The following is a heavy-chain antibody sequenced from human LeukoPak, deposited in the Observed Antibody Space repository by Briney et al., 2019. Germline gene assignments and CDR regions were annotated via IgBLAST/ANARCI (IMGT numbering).Heavy chain of an antibody. CDR3: AREGSGRTFDY. Sequence: GGSLRLSCAASGFTFNSYWMHWVRQAPGKGLVWVSRINSDGSSTSYADSVKGRFTISRDNAKNTLYLHMNSLRAEDTAVYYCAREGSGRTFDYWGQGTLVTVSS. D-gene: IGHD1-26*01. V-gene: IGHV3-74*01. CDR1: GFTFNSYW. J-gene: IGHJ4*02. CDR2: INSDGSST.